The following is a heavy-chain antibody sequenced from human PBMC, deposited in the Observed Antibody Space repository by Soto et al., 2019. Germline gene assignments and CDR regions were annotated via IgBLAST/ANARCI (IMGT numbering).Heavy chain of an antibody. CDR3: ARGAAAGSYFDY. CDR2: IYYSGST. CDR1: GGSISSYY. V-gene: IGHV4-59*01. D-gene: IGHD6-13*01. J-gene: IGHJ4*02. Sequence: SSETLSLTWTVSGGSISSYYWSWIRQPPGKGLEWIGYIYYSGSTNYNPSLKSRVTISVDTSKNQFSLKLSSVTAADTAVYYCARGAAAGSYFDYWGQGTLVTVSS.